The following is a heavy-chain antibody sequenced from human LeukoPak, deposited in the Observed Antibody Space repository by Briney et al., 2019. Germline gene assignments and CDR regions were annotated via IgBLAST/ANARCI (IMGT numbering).Heavy chain of an antibody. V-gene: IGHV1-18*01. D-gene: IGHD3-22*01. CDR1: GYTFTSYG. J-gene: IGHJ3*02. Sequence: VASVKVSCKASGYTFTSYGISWVRLAPGQGLEWMGWISAYNGNTNYAQKLQGRVTMTTDTSTSTAYMELRSLRSDDTAVYYCASPSYYDSSGYANDAFDIWGQGTMVTVSS. CDR3: ASPSYYDSSGYANDAFDI. CDR2: ISAYNGNT.